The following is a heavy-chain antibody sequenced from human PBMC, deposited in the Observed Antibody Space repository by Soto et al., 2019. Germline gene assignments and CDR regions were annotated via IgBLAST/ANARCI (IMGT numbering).Heavy chain of an antibody. CDR1: GGTFSSYA. J-gene: IGHJ3*02. CDR3: ARDRNSGSLNVGAFDI. CDR2: IIPIFGTA. V-gene: IGHV1-69*01. Sequence: QVQLVQSGAEVKKPGSSVKVSCKASGGTFSSYAISWVRQAPGQGLEWMGGIIPIFGTANYAQKFQGRVTITADESTSTAYMELSSLSSEDTAVYYCARDRNSGSLNVGAFDIWGQGTMVTVSS. D-gene: IGHD1-26*01.